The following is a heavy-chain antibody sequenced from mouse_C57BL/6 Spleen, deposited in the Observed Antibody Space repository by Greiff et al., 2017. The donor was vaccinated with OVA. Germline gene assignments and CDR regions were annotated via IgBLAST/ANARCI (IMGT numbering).Heavy chain of an antibody. V-gene: IGHV1-26*01. CDR1: GYTFTDYY. CDR2: INPNNGGT. D-gene: IGHD2-5*01. Sequence: EVQLQQSGPELVKPGASVKISCKASGYTFTDYYMNWVKQSHGKSLEWIGDINPNNGGTSYNQKFKGKATLTVDKSSSTAYMELRSLTSEDSAVYYCAKRAYYSNYGFAYWGQGTLVTVSA. CDR3: AKRAYYSNYGFAY. J-gene: IGHJ3*01.